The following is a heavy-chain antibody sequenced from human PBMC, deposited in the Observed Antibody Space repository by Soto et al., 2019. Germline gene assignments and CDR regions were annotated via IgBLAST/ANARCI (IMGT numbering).Heavy chain of an antibody. V-gene: IGHV1-69*01. D-gene: IGHD3-22*01. CDR2: IIPIFGTA. Sequence: QGQLVRPGAEVKKPGSSLKVSGRSSGGTLSTITLAWVRQAPGQGLEWVGGIIPIFGTANYPQKFKGRVTITADESTSTAYMELSSLRSEDTAVYYCARSQDSSGYWNSCFDPWGQGTLVTVSS. J-gene: IGHJ5*02. CDR3: ARSQDSSGYWNSCFDP. CDR1: GGTLSTIT.